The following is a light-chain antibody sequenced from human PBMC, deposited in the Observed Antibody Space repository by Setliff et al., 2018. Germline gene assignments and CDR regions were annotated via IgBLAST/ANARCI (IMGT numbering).Light chain of an antibody. J-gene: IGLJ1*01. CDR3: SPYAVGDMVV. CDR2: EVT. Sequence: QSALTQPPSASGSPGQSVTISCTGTSSDVGGYNYVSWYQQHPGKAPKLIIYEVTKRPSGVPDRFSGSKSGNTASLTVSGLQADDEADYYCSPYAVGDMVVFGTGTRSPS. CDR1: SSDVGGYNY. V-gene: IGLV2-8*01.